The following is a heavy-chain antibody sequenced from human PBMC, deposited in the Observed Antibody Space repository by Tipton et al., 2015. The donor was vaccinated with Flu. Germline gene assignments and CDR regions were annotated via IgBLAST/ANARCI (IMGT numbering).Heavy chain of an antibody. D-gene: IGHD4-17*01. CDR1: GGSFSGHY. Sequence: TLSLTCAVYGGSFSGHYWSWVRQPPGKGLEWIGEINHSGSPNYIPTLKSRVTISVDTSKNQFSLKVTSLTAADTAVYYCARGCDYANAYLDSWGQGTLVTVSS. CDR3: ARGCDYANAYLDS. CDR2: INHSGSP. J-gene: IGHJ4*02. V-gene: IGHV4-34*01.